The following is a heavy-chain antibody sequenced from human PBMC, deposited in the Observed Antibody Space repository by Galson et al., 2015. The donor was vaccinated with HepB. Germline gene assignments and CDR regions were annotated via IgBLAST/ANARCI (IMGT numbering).Heavy chain of an antibody. CDR2: ISGSGGST. D-gene: IGHD2-15*01. Sequence: SLRLSCAASGFTFSTYAMSWVRQAPGKGLEWVSAISGSGGSTYYADSVKGRLTISRDNSKNTVFLQMNSLRAEDTAVYYCAKSPYPYCSGGSCYSLDYWGQGTLVTVSS. V-gene: IGHV3-23*01. CDR3: AKSPYPYCSGGSCYSLDY. J-gene: IGHJ4*02. CDR1: GFTFSTYA.